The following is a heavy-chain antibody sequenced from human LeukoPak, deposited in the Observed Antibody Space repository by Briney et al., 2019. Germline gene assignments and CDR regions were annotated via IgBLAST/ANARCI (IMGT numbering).Heavy chain of an antibody. CDR2: INGDGSST. J-gene: IGHJ4*02. Sequence: GGSLRLSCTASGFRFSSSWMHWVRQGPGKGLVWVSRINGDGSSTTYADSVQGRFTIPRHNSKNTLYLQMNSLRAEDTAVYYCARPPFTGYDILTGYYPDYWGQGTLVTVSS. V-gene: IGHV3-74*01. D-gene: IGHD3-9*01. CDR1: GFRFSSSW. CDR3: ARPPFTGYDILTGYYPDY.